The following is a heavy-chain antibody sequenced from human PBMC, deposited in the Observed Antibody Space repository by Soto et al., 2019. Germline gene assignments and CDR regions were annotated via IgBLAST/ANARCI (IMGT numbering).Heavy chain of an antibody. J-gene: IGHJ4*02. D-gene: IGHD3-16*01. Sequence: ESGGGVVQPGTSLRLSCVGSGFTFRSYVIHWVRQAPGKGLEWVALTSYDGSNNFYGDSVKGRFTISRDNSRNTVELQMDSLRLEDTVLYYCARWGTTGGLDVWGQGTVVSVSS. CDR1: GFTFRSYV. CDR3: ARWGTTGGLDV. V-gene: IGHV3-33*05. CDR2: TSYDGSNN.